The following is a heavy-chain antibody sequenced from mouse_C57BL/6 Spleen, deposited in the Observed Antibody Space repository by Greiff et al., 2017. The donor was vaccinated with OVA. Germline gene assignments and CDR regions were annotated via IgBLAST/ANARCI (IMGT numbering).Heavy chain of an antibody. Sequence: QVQLQQPGAELVKPGASVKLSCKASGYTFTSYWMNWVKQRPGQGLEWIGMIYPNSGSTNYNEKFKSKATLTVDKSSSTAYMQLSSLTSEDSAVYYCARAYGSSYDYWGQGTTLTVSS. CDR1: GYTFTSYW. CDR3: ARAYGSSYDY. J-gene: IGHJ2*01. D-gene: IGHD1-1*01. V-gene: IGHV1-64*01. CDR2: IYPNSGST.